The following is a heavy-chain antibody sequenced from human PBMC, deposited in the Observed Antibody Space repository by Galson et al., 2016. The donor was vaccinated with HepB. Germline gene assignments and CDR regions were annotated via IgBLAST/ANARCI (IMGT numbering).Heavy chain of an antibody. CDR1: GYTFTSHW. D-gene: IGHD4-11*01. CDR3: AGDISDGGGTTVPRSWWFDP. Sequence: SVKVSCKASGYTFTSHWIHWVRQAPGQGLEWMGIINPSGGSTSYAQKFQGRVTMTRDTSTSTFYMELSSLRPEDTAMYYCAGDISDGGGTTVPRSWWFDPWGQGTLVTVSS. V-gene: IGHV1-46*01. CDR2: INPSGGST. J-gene: IGHJ5*02.